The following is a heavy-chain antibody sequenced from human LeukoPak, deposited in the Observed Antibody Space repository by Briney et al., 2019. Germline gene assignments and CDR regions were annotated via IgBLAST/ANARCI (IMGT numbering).Heavy chain of an antibody. Sequence: ASVKVSCKASGYTFTSYGISWVRQAPGQGLEWMGWISPCNANTNYVQKFQGRVTMTTDTSTTTAYMELRSLRSDDTAVYYCARGGTSGVEYWGQGTLVTVSS. CDR2: ISPCNANT. V-gene: IGHV1-18*01. CDR3: ARGGTSGVEY. D-gene: IGHD2-2*01. J-gene: IGHJ4*02. CDR1: GYTFTSYG.